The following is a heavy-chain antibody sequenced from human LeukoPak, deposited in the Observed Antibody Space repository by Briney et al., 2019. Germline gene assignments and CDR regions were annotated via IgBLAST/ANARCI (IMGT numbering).Heavy chain of an antibody. CDR2: ISSSGSTI. V-gene: IGHV3-48*01. J-gene: IGHJ4*02. CDR1: GITFNGHS. CDR3: ARALWFGETFPAY. Sequence: GGSLRLSCAASGITFNGHSMNWVRQAPGKGLQWVSYISSSGSTIYYADSVKGRFTISRDNAKNSLYLQMNSLRAEDTAVYYCARALWFGETFPAYWGQGTLVTVSS. D-gene: IGHD3-10*01.